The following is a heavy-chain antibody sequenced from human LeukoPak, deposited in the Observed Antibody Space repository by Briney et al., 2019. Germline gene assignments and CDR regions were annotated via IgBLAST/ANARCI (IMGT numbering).Heavy chain of an antibody. J-gene: IGHJ4*02. V-gene: IGHV4-30-4*01. Sequence: SETLSLTCTVSGGSISSGDYYWSWIRQPPGKGLEWIGYIYYSGSTYYNPSLKSRVTISVDTSKNQFSLKLSSVTAADTAVYYSARDRLGGSSGYYLDYWGQGTLVTVSS. CDR1: GGSISSGDYY. D-gene: IGHD3-22*01. CDR2: IYYSGST. CDR3: ARDRLGGSSGYYLDY.